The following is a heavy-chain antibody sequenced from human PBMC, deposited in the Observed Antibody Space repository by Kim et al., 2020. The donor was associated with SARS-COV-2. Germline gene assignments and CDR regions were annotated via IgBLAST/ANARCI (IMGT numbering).Heavy chain of an antibody. V-gene: IGHV4-39*01. CDR2: T. CDR3: ARKLALNSFDY. J-gene: IGHJ4*02. Sequence: TYYNPSLKSRVTISVDTSKNQFSLKLSSVTAADTAVYYCARKLALNSFDYWGQGTLVTVSS. D-gene: IGHD6-13*01.